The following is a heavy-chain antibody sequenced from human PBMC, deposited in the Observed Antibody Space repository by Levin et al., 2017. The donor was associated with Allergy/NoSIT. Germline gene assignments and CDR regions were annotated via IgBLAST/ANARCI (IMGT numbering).Heavy chain of an antibody. V-gene: IGHV3-48*01. J-gene: IGHJ4*02. CDR3: AREHNRYSYGPGDY. CDR2: ISSSSRTI. D-gene: IGHD5-18*01. CDR1: GFTFSSDS. Sequence: GESLKISCAASGFTFSSDSMNWVRQAPGKGLEWVSYISSSSRTIYYADSVRGRFTISRDNAKNSLYLQMNSLRAEDTAVYYWAREHNRYSYGPGDYWGQGTLVTVSS.